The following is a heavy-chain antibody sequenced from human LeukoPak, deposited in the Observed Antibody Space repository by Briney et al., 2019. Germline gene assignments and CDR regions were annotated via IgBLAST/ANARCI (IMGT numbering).Heavy chain of an antibody. CDR2: ISHAGST. D-gene: IGHD6-6*01. J-gene: IGHJ4*02. V-gene: IGHV4-4*02. CDR1: GDSISSNNW. CDR3: ARGIAARYVY. Sequence: SETLSLTCTVSGDSISSNNWWNWVRQPPGKGLDWIGEISHAGSTKYNPSLKNRVTISKDDSKNQFSLKLNSVTAADTAVYYCARGIAARYVYWGQGTLVTVSS.